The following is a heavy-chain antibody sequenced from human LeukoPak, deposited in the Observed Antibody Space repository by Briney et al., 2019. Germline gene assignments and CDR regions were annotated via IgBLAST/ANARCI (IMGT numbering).Heavy chain of an antibody. CDR3: ARDSRRSGGYSSSWYVADAFDI. J-gene: IGHJ3*02. Sequence: ASVKVSCKASGYTFTSYGISWVRQAPGQGLEWMGWISAYNGNTNYAQKLQGRVTMTTDTSTSTAYMELRSLRSDDTAVYYCARDSRRSGGYSSSWYVADAFDIWGQGTMVTVSS. D-gene: IGHD6-13*01. V-gene: IGHV1-18*01. CDR1: GYTFTSYG. CDR2: ISAYNGNT.